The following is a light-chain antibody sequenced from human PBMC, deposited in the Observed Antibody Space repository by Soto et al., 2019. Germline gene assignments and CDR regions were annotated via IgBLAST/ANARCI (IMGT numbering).Light chain of an antibody. J-gene: IGKJ4*01. V-gene: IGKV3-15*01. Sequence: EIVMTQSRPTLSVSPGERATLSCRASQSIANRLAWYQQKPGQAPRLLIYGASTRATGVPARFSGSGSGTEFTLTISSLQSEDFAVYYCQQYNNWLPLTFGGGTKVEIK. CDR2: GAS. CDR1: QSIANR. CDR3: QQYNNWLPLT.